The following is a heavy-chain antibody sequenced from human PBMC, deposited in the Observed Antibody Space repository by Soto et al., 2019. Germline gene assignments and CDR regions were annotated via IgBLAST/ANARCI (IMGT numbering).Heavy chain of an antibody. Sequence: GGSLRLSCAVSEFTFSDYYMSWIRQAPGKGLEWVSYISSSGSTIYYADSVKGRFTISRDNAKNSLYLQMNSLRAEDTAVYYCVGCSSTSCYFRYFQHWGQGTLVTVSS. CDR3: VGCSSTSCYFRYFQH. CDR2: ISSSGSTI. D-gene: IGHD2-2*01. CDR1: EFTFSDYY. J-gene: IGHJ1*01. V-gene: IGHV3-11*01.